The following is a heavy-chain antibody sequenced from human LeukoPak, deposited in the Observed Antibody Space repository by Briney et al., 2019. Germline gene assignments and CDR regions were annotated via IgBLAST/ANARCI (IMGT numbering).Heavy chain of an antibody. V-gene: IGHV3-9*03. CDR3: AKGSGCYLRAFDI. CDR2: ISWNSGSI. J-gene: IGHJ3*02. D-gene: IGHD1-26*01. CDR1: GFTFDDYA. Sequence: GGSLRLSCAASGFTFDDYAMHWVRQAPGKGLEWVSGISWNSGSIGYADSVKGRFTISRDNAKNSLCLQMNSLRAEDMALYFCAKGSGCYLRAFDIWGQGTMVTVSS.